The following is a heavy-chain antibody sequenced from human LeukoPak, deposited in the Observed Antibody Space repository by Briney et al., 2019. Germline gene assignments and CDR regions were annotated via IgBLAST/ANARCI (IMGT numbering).Heavy chain of an antibody. D-gene: IGHD4-23*01. Sequence: SVKVSCKSSGFTFSASAVQWVRQARGQPLEWIGWIIVGSGLTNYAQNLQGRLTISRDMSTNTAYVELSSLTSDDTAVYYCAAERYGGLTDCCNFETWGQGTMVTVSS. V-gene: IGHV1-58*01. CDR2: IIVGSGLT. CDR3: AAERYGGLTDCCNFET. CDR1: GFTFSASA. J-gene: IGHJ3*01.